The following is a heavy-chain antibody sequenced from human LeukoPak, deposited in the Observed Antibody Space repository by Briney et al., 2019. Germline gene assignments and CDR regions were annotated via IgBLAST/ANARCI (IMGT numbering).Heavy chain of an antibody. Sequence: SETLSLTCTVSGGSISSYYWSWIRQPPGKGLEWIGEINHSGSTNYDPSLKSRVTISVDTSKNQFSLKLSSVTAADTAVYYCARSGTLGYCSSTSCYVPRVTFDYFDYWGQGTLVTVSS. CDR2: INHSGST. J-gene: IGHJ4*02. D-gene: IGHD2-2*01. CDR1: GGSISSYY. V-gene: IGHV4-34*01. CDR3: ARSGTLGYCSSTSCYVPRVTFDYFDY.